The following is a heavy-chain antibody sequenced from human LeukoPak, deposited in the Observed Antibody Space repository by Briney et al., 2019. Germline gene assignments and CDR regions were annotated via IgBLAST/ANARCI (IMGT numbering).Heavy chain of an antibody. CDR1: EYTLTELS. Sequence: GASVKVCCKVPEYTLTELSMHWVQQAPGKWLEWLAGFDPEDGEIIYAQKFQGRVTMSDDTSTDTAYMELGSLRSDDTAVYYCAADRGDYSGSYWTAFDIWGQGTMVTVSS. D-gene: IGHD1-26*01. J-gene: IGHJ3*02. CDR3: AADRGDYSGSYWTAFDI. V-gene: IGHV1-24*01. CDR2: FDPEDGEI.